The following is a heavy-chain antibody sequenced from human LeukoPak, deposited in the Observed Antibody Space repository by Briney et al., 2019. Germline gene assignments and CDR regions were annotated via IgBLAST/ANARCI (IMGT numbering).Heavy chain of an antibody. D-gene: IGHD5-24*01. J-gene: IGHJ4*02. CDR3: VRYPGRWLQLLDY. Sequence: GGSLRLSCAASGFTFSSYSMNWVRQAPGKGLEWVSSISSSSSYIYYADSVKGRFTISRDNAKNSLYLQMNSLRAVDTAVYYCVRYPGRWLQLLDYWGQGTLVTVSS. V-gene: IGHV3-21*01. CDR1: GFTFSSYS. CDR2: ISSSSSYI.